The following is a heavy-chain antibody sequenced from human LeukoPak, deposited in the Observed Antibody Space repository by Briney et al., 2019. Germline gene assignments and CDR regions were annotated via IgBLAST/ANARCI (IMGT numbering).Heavy chain of an antibody. CDR1: GFTFSNYA. Sequence: PGGSLRLSCAASGFTFSNYAMMWVRHAPGRRLEWVSSITGSGDGTYYADSVRGRFTISRDNSENTLYLQLDSLRAEDTAVYFCVKGFVHPTYYFDYWGQGTLVTVSS. CDR2: ITGSGDGT. CDR3: VKGFVHPTYYFDY. D-gene: IGHD3-10*01. J-gene: IGHJ4*02. V-gene: IGHV3-23*01.